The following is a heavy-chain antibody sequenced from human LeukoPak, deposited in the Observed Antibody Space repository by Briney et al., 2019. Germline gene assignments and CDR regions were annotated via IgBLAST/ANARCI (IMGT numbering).Heavy chain of an antibody. V-gene: IGHV1-8*01. CDR1: GYTFTSYD. Sequence: ASVKVSCKASGYTFTSYDFNWLRQATGQGPEWMGWMNPNSGATGYAQKFQGRVTMTRSASINTAYMELSNLRSEDTAVYYCARETLVATSGTYYVDYWGQGTLVTVSS. D-gene: IGHD5-12*01. CDR3: ARETLVATSGTYYVDY. CDR2: MNPNSGAT. J-gene: IGHJ4*02.